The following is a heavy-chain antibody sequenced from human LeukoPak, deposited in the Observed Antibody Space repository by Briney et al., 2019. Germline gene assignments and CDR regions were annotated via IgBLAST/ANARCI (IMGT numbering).Heavy chain of an antibody. Sequence: GGSLRLSCAASGFTFSSYWMHWVRRAPGKGLVWVSRINTDGSSTNYATSVKGRFTMSRDNAKNTLYLQMSSLTAEDTAVYYCVRGSAAAKNAFDVWGQGTMVSVSS. CDR2: INTDGSST. CDR3: VRGSAAAKNAFDV. V-gene: IGHV3-74*01. D-gene: IGHD6-13*01. J-gene: IGHJ3*01. CDR1: GFTFSSYW.